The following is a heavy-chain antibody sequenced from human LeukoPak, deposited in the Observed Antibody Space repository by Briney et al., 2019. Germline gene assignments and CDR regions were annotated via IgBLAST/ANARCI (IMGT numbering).Heavy chain of an antibody. CDR1: GFTVSSNY. CDR3: XXXXXXXXXXXXYLPTRSYWYFDL. Sequence: PGGSLRLSCAASGFTVSSNYMSWVRQAPGKGLEWVSSISSSSSYIYYADSVKGRFTISRDNAKNSLYLQMNSLRAEDTAVYYXXXXXXXXXXXXXYLPTRSYWYFDLWGRGTLVTVSS. CDR2: ISSSSSYI. V-gene: IGHV3-21*01. J-gene: IGHJ2*01.